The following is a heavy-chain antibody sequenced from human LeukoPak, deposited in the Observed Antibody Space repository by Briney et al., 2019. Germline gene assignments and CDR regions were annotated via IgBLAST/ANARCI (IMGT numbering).Heavy chain of an antibody. V-gene: IGHV3-21*01. CDR1: GFTFSSYS. J-gene: IGHJ6*02. CDR3: ARDSTIVLTVYAPYGMDV. D-gene: IGHD2-8*01. CDR2: ISSSSSYI. Sequence: GGSLRLSCAASGFTFSSYSMNWVRQAPGKGLEWVSSISSSSSYIYYADSVKGRFTISRDNAKNSLYLQMNSLRAEDTAVYYCARDSTIVLTVYAPYGMDVWGQGTTVTVSS.